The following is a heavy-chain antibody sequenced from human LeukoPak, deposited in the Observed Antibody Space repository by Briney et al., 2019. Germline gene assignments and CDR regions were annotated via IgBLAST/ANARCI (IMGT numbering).Heavy chain of an antibody. CDR1: GGSISSYY. CDR3: ARARGIGSSWQYYFDY. D-gene: IGHD6-13*01. J-gene: IGHJ4*02. CDR2: IYYSGST. Sequence: PSETLSLTCTVSGGSISSYYWSWIRQPPGKGLEWIGYIYYSGSTNYNPSLKSRVTISVDTSKNQFSLKLSSVTAEDMAVYYCARARGIGSSWQYYFDYWGQGTLVTVSS. V-gene: IGHV4-59*01.